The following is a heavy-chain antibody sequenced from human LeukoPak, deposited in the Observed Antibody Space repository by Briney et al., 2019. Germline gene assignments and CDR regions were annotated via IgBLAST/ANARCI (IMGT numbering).Heavy chain of an antibody. Sequence: GGSLRLSCAASGFTFANFAMSWVRQAPGKGLEWVSDISDRGGIKNYADSVKGRFTISRDNSNNTLYLQMNSLRAEDTAVYFCAKKQTTTVTTLDYWGQGTLVTVSS. CDR2: ISDRGGIK. CDR3: AKKQTTTVTTLDY. V-gene: IGHV3-23*01. CDR1: GFTFANFA. J-gene: IGHJ4*02. D-gene: IGHD4-17*01.